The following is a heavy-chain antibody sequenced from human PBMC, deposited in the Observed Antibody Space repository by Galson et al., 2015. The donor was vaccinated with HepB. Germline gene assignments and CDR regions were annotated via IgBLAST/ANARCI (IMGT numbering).Heavy chain of an antibody. Sequence: SLRLSCAASGFTFSDYYMSWIRQAPGKGLEWVSYISGSGNIIFYADSVKGRFTISRDNSKNTLYLQMNSLRAEDTAVYYCARECLSSSIYYFDYWGQGTLVTVSS. D-gene: IGHD6-13*01. V-gene: IGHV3-11*04. CDR1: GFTFSDYY. CDR3: ARECLSSSIYYFDY. J-gene: IGHJ4*02. CDR2: ISGSGNII.